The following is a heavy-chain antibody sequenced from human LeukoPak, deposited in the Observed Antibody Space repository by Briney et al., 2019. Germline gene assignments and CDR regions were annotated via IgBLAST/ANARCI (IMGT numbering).Heavy chain of an antibody. CDR1: GFTFSSYG. D-gene: IGHD2-15*01. CDR2: IWYDGSNK. V-gene: IGHV3-30*02. J-gene: IGHJ4*02. CDR3: AKRCAGYCSGGSCYSADY. Sequence: GGSLRLSCAASGFTFSSYGMHWVRQAPGKGLEWVAVIWYDGSNKYYADSVKGRFTISRDNSKNTLYLQMNSLRAEDTAVYYCAKRCAGYCSGGSCYSADYWGQGTLVTVSS.